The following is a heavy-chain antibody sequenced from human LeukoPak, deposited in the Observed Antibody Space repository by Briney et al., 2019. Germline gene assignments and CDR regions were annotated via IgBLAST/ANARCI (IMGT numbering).Heavy chain of an antibody. CDR1: GFTFSNYA. J-gene: IGHJ4*02. CDR3: AKGQWLAFDY. CDR2: ISGSGGST. V-gene: IGHV3-23*01. D-gene: IGHD6-19*01. Sequence: GGSLRLSCAASGFTFSNYAMSWVRQAPGKGLEWVSGISGSGGSTYYADSVKGHFTISRDNSKNTLYLQMNSLRAEDTAVYYCAKGQWLAFDYWGQGTLVTVSS.